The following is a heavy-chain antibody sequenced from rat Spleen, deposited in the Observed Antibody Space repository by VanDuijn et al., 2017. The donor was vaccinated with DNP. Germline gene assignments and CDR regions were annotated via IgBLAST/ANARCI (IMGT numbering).Heavy chain of an antibody. CDR2: ISATGGST. D-gene: IGHD5-1*01. CDR1: GFTFSFYG. J-gene: IGHJ2*01. V-gene: IGHV5-7*01. Sequence: EVQLVESGGGLVQPGRSLKLSCAASGFTFSFYGMAWVRQAPKKGLEWVASISATGGSTSYRDSVKGRFTFSRDNAEGTLYLQMDSLRSEDTATYYCARTGSFDYWGQGVMVTVSS. CDR3: ARTGSFDY.